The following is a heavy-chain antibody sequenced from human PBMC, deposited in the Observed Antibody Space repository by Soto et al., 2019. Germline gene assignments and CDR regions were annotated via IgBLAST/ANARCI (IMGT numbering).Heavy chain of an antibody. CDR1: GFTFNNYA. V-gene: IGHV3-23*01. CDR2: ITSSGAA. CDR3: AKGESSVSARDFDP. Sequence: PGGSLSLSCEASGFTFNNYAIAWVRQAPGKGLEWVSGITSSGAAYYADSVKGRSTISRDNSKNTLYLQMNSLRAEDTAVYYCAKGESSVSARDFDPWGQGTLVTVSS. D-gene: IGHD3-22*01. J-gene: IGHJ5*02.